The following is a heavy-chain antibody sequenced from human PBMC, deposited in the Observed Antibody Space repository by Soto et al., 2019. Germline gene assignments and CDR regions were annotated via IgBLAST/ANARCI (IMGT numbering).Heavy chain of an antibody. CDR3: ARRAIAAAGRDGMDV. J-gene: IGHJ6*02. V-gene: IGHV4-61*01. CDR2: IYYSGST. CDR1: GGSVSSGSYY. Sequence: SETLSLTCAVSGGSVSSGSYYWSWIRQPPGKGLEWIGYIYYSGSTNYNPSLKSRVTISVDTSKNQFSLKLSSVTAADTAVYYCARRAIAAAGRDGMDVWGQGTTVTVSS. D-gene: IGHD6-13*01.